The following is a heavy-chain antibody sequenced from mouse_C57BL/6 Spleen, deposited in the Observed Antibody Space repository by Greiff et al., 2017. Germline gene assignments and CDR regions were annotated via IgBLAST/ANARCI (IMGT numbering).Heavy chain of an antibody. J-gene: IGHJ4*01. CDR1: GFTFSDYY. Sequence: EVKLVESEGGLVQPGSSMKLSCTASGFTFSDYYMAWVRQVPEKGLEWVANINYDGSSTYYLDSLKSRFIISRDNAKNILYLQMSSLTSEDTATYYCARERWFYAMDYWGQGTSVTVSS. V-gene: IGHV5-16*01. D-gene: IGHD2-3*01. CDR3: ARERWFYAMDY. CDR2: INYDGSST.